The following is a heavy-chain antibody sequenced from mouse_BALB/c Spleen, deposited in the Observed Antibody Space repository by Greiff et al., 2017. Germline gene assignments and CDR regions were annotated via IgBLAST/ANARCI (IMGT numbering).Heavy chain of an antibody. D-gene: IGHD2-1*01. Sequence: EVKLVESGPSLVKPSQTLSLTCSVTGDSITSGYWNWIRKFPGNKLEYMGYISYSGSTYYNPSLKSRISITRDTSKNQYYLQLNSVTTEDTATYYCARIYYGNYGWYFDVWGAGTTVTVSS. J-gene: IGHJ1*01. CDR3: ARIYYGNYGWYFDV. CDR2: ISYSGST. V-gene: IGHV3-8*02. CDR1: GDSITSGY.